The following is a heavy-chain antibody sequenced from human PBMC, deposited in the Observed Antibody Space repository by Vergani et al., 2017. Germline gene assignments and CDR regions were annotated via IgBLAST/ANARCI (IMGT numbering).Heavy chain of an antibody. J-gene: IGHJ4*02. CDR2: INHSGST. V-gene: IGHV4-34*01. CDR3: ARGRGGGGNLSPD. Sequence: QVQLQQWGAGLLKPSETLSLTCAVYGGSFSGYYWSWIRQPPGKGLEWIGEINHSGSTNYNPSLKSRVTISVDTSKNQFSLKRSSWTAADTAVYYCARGRGGGGNLSPDWGQGTLVTVSS. CDR1: GGSFSGYY. D-gene: IGHD3-16*01.